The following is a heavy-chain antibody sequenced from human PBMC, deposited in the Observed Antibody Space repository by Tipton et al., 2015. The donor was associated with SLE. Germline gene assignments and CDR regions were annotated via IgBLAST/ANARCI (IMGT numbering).Heavy chain of an antibody. D-gene: IGHD6-13*01. J-gene: IGHJ4*02. CDR2: ISYDGSNK. CDR1: GFTFSNYA. V-gene: IGHV3-30*04. CDR3: ARELSSWPIDS. Sequence: SLRLSCAASGFTFSNYAMHWVRQAPGKGLDWVAVISYDGSNKYYADSVKGRFTISRDNSKNTLYLQMNSLRAEDTAVYYCARELSSWPIDSWGQGTLVTVSS.